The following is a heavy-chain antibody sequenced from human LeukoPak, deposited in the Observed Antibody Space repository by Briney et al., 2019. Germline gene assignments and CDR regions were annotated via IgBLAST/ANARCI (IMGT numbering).Heavy chain of an antibody. CDR2: ISGSGGST. V-gene: IGHV3-23*01. J-gene: IGHJ1*01. Sequence: GGSLRLSCSASGFTFSSYAMSWVRQAPGKGLEWGSAISGSGGSTYYADSVKGRFTISRDNSKNTLSLQVNSLRAEDTAMYYCAKDDDWGRYNHWGQGTLVTVSS. CDR1: GFTFSSYA. D-gene: IGHD3-16*01. CDR3: AKDDDWGRYNH.